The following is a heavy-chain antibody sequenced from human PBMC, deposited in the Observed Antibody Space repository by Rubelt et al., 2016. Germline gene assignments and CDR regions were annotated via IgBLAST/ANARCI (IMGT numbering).Heavy chain of an antibody. D-gene: IGHD4-17*01. Sequence: YTFTSYAMHWVRQAPGQRLEWMGWINAYNGNTNYAQKLQGRVTMTTDTSTSTAYMELRSLRSDDTAVYYCARAASTVTTLLDLGYWGQGTLVTVSS. J-gene: IGHJ4*02. V-gene: IGHV1-18*01. CDR3: ARAASTVTTLLDLGY. CDR2: INAYNGNT. CDR1: YTFTSYA.